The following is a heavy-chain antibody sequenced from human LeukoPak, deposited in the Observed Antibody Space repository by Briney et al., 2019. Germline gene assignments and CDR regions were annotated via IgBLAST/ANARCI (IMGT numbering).Heavy chain of an antibody. CDR2: INPCGGST. J-gene: IGHJ3*02. CDR1: GYTFTSYY. CDR3: ARGFREEMATIRDAFDI. D-gene: IGHD5-24*01. Sequence: ASVKVSCKASGYTFTSYYMHWVRQAPGQGLEWVGMINPCGGSTSYAQKFQGRVTLTRDTSTSTVYMELISLRSASTAVYYCARGFREEMATIRDAFDISGDRTMVTVSS. V-gene: IGHV1-46*01.